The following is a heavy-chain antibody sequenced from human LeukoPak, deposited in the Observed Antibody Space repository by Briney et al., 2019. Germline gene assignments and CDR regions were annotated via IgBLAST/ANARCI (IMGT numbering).Heavy chain of an antibody. Sequence: SDTLSLICTVSGGSIRSYYWSWIRQPPGKGLEWIGYISYSGSTNYSPSLKSPVTISVDTSKSQFSLKLSSVTAADTAVYYCARHAGGTTYNCWGQGTLVTVSS. CDR2: ISYSGST. J-gene: IGHJ4*02. CDR3: ARHAGGTTYNC. CDR1: GGSIRSYY. V-gene: IGHV4-59*08. D-gene: IGHD1-7*01.